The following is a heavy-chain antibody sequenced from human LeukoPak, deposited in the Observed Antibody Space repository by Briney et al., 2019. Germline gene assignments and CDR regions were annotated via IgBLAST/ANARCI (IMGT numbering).Heavy chain of an antibody. V-gene: IGHV3-23*01. Sequence: GGSLRLSCAASGFTFSSYAMRWVRQAPGEGLEWVSAVSGRGATTYYADSVKGRFTISRDNSKDTLYLQVNSLRAEDTAVYYCAKRGLVGSSGFKNNWFDPWGQGTLVTVSS. J-gene: IGHJ5*02. D-gene: IGHD3-22*01. CDR3: AKRGLVGSSGFKNNWFDP. CDR1: GFTFSSYA. CDR2: VSGRGATT.